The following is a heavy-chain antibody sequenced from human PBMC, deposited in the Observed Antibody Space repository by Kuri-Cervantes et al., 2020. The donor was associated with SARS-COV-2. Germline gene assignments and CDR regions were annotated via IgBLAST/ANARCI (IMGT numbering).Heavy chain of an antibody. CDR1: GFTFSNYG. D-gene: IGHD2-21*01. J-gene: IGHJ3*01. V-gene: IGHV3-30*18. CDR2: VSYDGSYK. Sequence: GESLKISCAASGFTFSNYGMHCVRQAPGKGLEWVALVSYDGSYKYYAGSVRGRFTISRDNSNKTVYLQMNSLRAEDTAVYYCAKIAHVVVIAGAFDLWGQGTMVTVSS. CDR3: AKIAHVVVIAGAFDL.